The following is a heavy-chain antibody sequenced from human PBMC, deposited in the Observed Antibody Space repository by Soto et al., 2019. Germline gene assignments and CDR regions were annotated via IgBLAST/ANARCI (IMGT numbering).Heavy chain of an antibody. CDR3: ARDYYDSSGYPYYFDY. CDR2: ISYDGSNK. V-gene: IGHV3-30-3*01. J-gene: IGHJ4*02. CDR1: GFTFSSYA. Sequence: QVQLVESGGGVVQPGRSLRLSCAASGFTFSSYAMHWVRQAPGKGPEWVAVISYDGSNKYYADSVKGRFTISRDNSKNTLYLQMNSLRAEDTAVYYCARDYYDSSGYPYYFDYWGQGTLVTVSS. D-gene: IGHD3-22*01.